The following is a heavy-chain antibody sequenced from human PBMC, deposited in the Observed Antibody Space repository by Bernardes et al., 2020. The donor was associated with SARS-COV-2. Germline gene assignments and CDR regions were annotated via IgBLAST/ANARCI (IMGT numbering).Heavy chain of an antibody. CDR3: ARPRLEPTYADYVFLDF. CDR1: GYNFISYA. V-gene: IGHV1-3*01. J-gene: IGHJ4*02. D-gene: IGHD4-17*01. CDR2: VNAANGNT. Sequence: ASVKVSCKASGYNFISYAMYWVRQAPGQGLEWMGWVNAANGNTKYSQKFQGRVTLTRDSYADIVYMELSRLTPEDTAVYYCARPRLEPTYADYVFLDFWGQGTLVTVSS.